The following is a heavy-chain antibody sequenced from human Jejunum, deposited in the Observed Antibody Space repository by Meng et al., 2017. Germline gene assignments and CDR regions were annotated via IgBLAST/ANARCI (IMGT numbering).Heavy chain of an antibody. D-gene: IGHD3-10*01. CDR2: INTNTGNP. CDR3: ARVGNYASGSYPFAY. V-gene: IGHV7-4-1*02. J-gene: IGHJ4*02. Sequence: QVPRVLSGAELKNPGASVMVSFKAFGYTFTTYAINWVRQAPGQGLEWMGWINTNTGNPTYAQGFTGRFVFTVDTSVSTAYLQISSLKAEDTAVYYCARVGNYASGSYPFAYWGQGTVVTVSS. CDR1: GYTFTTYA.